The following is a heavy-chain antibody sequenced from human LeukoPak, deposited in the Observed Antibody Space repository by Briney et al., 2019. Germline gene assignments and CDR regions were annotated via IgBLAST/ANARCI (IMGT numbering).Heavy chain of an antibody. CDR2: INTNIGNP. Sequence: ASVKVSCKASGYTFTNYAINWVRQAPGQGLEWMGWINTNIGNPTYAQGFTGRFVFSLDTSVSTAYLQISSLKAEDTAVYYCARDPRGLPRSLVYFDSWGQGTLVTVSS. D-gene: IGHD5-18*01. CDR3: ARDPRGLPRSLVYFDS. CDR1: GYTFTNYA. V-gene: IGHV7-4-1*02. J-gene: IGHJ4*02.